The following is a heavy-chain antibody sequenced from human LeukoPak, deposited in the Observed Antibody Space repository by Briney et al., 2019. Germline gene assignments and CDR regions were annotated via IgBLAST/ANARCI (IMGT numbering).Heavy chain of an antibody. D-gene: IGHD1-1*01. CDR3: VRGGSIGRSNWFDP. Sequence: SQTLSLTCAISGDSVSSISAAWNWIRQSPWRGLEWLGRTYYRSKWYNHYAVSVKSRITINPDTSKTQFSLQLNSVTPEDTAVYYCVRGGSIGRSNWFDPWGQGTLVTASS. CDR2: TYYRSKWYN. CDR1: GDSVSSISAA. J-gene: IGHJ5*02. V-gene: IGHV6-1*01.